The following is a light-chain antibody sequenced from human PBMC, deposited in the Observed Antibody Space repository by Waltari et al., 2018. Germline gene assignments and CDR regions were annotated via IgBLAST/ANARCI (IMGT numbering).Light chain of an antibody. V-gene: IGLV2-14*03. CDR3: SSYISSSTLEL. J-gene: IGLJ2*01. Sequence: QSALTQPASVSGSPGQSITISCTGTSSYVRGYTSVSWYQQHPGKAPQLMIYDVSNRPSGVSNRFSGSKSGNTASLTISGLQAEDEADYYCSSYISSSTLELFGGGTSLTVL. CDR1: SSYVRGYTS. CDR2: DVS.